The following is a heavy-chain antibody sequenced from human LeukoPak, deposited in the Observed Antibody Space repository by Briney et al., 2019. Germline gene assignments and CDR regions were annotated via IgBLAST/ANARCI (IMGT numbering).Heavy chain of an antibody. CDR2: IDSDGSST. V-gene: IGHV3-74*01. CDR1: GFTFSHYL. Sequence: GGSLRLSCAASGFTFSHYLMHWVRQAPGKGLVWVSRIDSDGSSTYYADSVKGRFTISRDNAKNTLYLQMNSLRAEDTAVYYCARVSVALADDYWGQGTLVTVSS. D-gene: IGHD6-19*01. J-gene: IGHJ4*02. CDR3: ARVSVALADDY.